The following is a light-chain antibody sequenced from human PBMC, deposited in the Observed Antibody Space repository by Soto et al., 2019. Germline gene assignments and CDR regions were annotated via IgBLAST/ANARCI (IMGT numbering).Light chain of an antibody. Sequence: DVVMTQSPLSLPVTLGQPASISCRSSQSLVYSDGNTYLNWFQQRPGQSPRRLIYKVSNRDSGVPDRFSGSGSGTDFTLKISRVEAEYVGVYYCMQGTHLYTFGQGTKLEIK. V-gene: IGKV2-30*01. CDR2: KVS. CDR1: QSLVYSDGNTY. CDR3: MQGTHLYT. J-gene: IGKJ2*01.